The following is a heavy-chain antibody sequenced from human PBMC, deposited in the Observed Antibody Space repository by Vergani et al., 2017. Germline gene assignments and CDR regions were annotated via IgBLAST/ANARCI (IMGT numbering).Heavy chain of an antibody. CDR2: IKSKTDGGTT. V-gene: IGHV3-15*01. CDR1: GFTFSNAW. CDR3: TTPPPSIVVVPAALWFDP. D-gene: IGHD2-2*01. J-gene: IGHJ5*02. Sequence: EVQLVATGGGLVKPGGSLRLSCAASGFTFSNAWMSWVRQAPGKGLEWVGRIKSKTDGGTTDYAAPVKARFTISSDDSNNTLYLQMNSLKTEDTAVYYCTTPPPSIVVVPAALWFDPWGQGTLVTVSS.